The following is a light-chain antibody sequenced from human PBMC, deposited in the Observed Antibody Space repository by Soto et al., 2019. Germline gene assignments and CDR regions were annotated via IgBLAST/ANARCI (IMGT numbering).Light chain of an antibody. J-gene: IGKJ4*01. CDR3: QQLNSYPLT. V-gene: IGKV1-9*01. CDR2: AAS. Sequence: DIPLTQSPSSLSSSLGDGVALTWLASQSIGKHLNWYQQKPGKAPKFLIYAASILQSGVPSRFSGSGSGTDFTLTISCLQSEDFATYYCQQLNSYPLTFGGGTKVDIK. CDR1: QSIGKH.